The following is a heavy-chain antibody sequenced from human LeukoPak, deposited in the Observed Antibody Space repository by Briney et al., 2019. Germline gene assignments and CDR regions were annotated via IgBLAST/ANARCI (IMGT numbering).Heavy chain of an antibody. CDR3: ARWDMTTDAFDI. Sequence: SETLSLTCTVSGGSISSHYWSWIRQPPGKGLEWIGDIYYSGSTNYNPSLKSRVTISVDTSKNQFSLKLSSVTAADTAVYYCARWDMTTDAFDIWGQGTMVTVSS. V-gene: IGHV4-59*11. D-gene: IGHD4-17*01. J-gene: IGHJ3*02. CDR2: IYYSGST. CDR1: GGSISSHY.